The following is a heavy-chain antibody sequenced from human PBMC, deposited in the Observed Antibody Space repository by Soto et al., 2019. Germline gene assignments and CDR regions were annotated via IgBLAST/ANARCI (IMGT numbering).Heavy chain of an antibody. CDR1: GGSISSSSYY. D-gene: IGHD4-4*01. CDR2: IYYSGST. Sequence: SETLSLTCTVSGGSISSSSYYWGWIRQPPGKGLEWIGSIYYSGSTYYNPSLKSRVTISVDTSKNQFSLKLSSVTAADTAVYYCARRSDYSIDYWGQGTLVTVSS. CDR3: ARRSDYSIDY. V-gene: IGHV4-39*07. J-gene: IGHJ4*02.